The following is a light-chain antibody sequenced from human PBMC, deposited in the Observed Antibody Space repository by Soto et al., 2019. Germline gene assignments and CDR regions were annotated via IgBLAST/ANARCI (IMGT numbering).Light chain of an antibody. J-gene: IGKJ4*01. CDR1: QGISNY. CDR2: VAS. V-gene: IGKV1-27*01. CDR3: QTALT. Sequence: DIQMTQSPSSLSASVGDRVTITCRASQGISNYLAWYQQKPGKVLKLLIYVASTLQSGVPSRFSSSGSGTDFTLTISSLQPEDVATYYCQTALTFGGGTKVEIK.